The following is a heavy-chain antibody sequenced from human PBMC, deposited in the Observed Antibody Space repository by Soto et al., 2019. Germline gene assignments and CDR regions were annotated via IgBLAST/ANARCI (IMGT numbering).Heavy chain of an antibody. J-gene: IGHJ4*02. V-gene: IGHV3-23*01. Sequence: SCKASGYTFTSNFAMSWVRQAPGRGLEWVSGISASGRDIHYADSVKDRFTVSRDNSKNTLYLQMNSLRAEVTAIYYCAKGKTSGWYYFDYWGRGALVTVSS. CDR1: GYTFTSNFA. D-gene: IGHD6-19*01. CDR2: ISASGRDI. CDR3: AKGKTSGWYYFDY.